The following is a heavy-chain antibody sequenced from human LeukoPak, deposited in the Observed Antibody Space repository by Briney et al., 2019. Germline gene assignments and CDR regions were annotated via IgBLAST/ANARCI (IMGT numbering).Heavy chain of an antibody. V-gene: IGHV1-18*01. D-gene: IGHD6-19*01. CDR1: GYTFTTYG. Sequence: ASVKVSCKSSGYTFTTYGISWMRQAPGQSLEWIGWISPYNSNTKYAQKLQGRVTMTTDTSTNTAYMEVRSLRSDDTAVYYCAREAPVAAGSDAFDIWGQGTMVTVSS. CDR2: ISPYNSNT. J-gene: IGHJ3*02. CDR3: AREAPVAAGSDAFDI.